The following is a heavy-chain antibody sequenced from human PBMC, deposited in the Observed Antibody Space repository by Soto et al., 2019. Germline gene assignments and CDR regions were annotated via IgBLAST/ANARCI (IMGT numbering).Heavy chain of an antibody. CDR1: GGSITSPNW. Sequence: QVRLQESGPGLVNPSGTLSLTCVVSGGSITSPNWWTWVRQPPGRGLEWIAEMHHSGSTNYSPSLKSRVVMSLDKSKNQFSLRLNSVTAADTAVYYCATGNVYYYGSGGLWDQWGRGALVTVSS. J-gene: IGHJ4*02. CDR3: ATGNVYYYGSGGLWDQ. V-gene: IGHV4-4*02. CDR2: MHHSGST. D-gene: IGHD3-10*01.